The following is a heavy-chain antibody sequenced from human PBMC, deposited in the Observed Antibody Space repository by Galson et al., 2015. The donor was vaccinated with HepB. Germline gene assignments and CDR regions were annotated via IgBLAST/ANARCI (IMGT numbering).Heavy chain of an antibody. CDR1: GFTFSSYS. V-gene: IGHV3-21*01. J-gene: IGHJ6*02. CDR3: ARDRGIVVVTAKSPYYYGMDV. Sequence: SLRLSCAASGFTFSSYSMNWVRQAPGKGLEWVSSISSSSSYIYYADSVKGRFTISRDNAKNSLYLQMNSLRAEDTAVYYCARDRGIVVVTAKSPYYYGMDVWGQGTTVTVSS. D-gene: IGHD2-21*02. CDR2: ISSSSSYI.